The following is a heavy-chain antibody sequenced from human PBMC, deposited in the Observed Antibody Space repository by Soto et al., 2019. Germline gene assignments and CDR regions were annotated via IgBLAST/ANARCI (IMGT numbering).Heavy chain of an antibody. CDR3: ARGRHNTAMVNWFDP. CDR2: MNPNSGNT. V-gene: IGHV1-8*01. CDR1: GYTFTSYD. Sequence: GESLKVSCKASGYTFTSYDINWVRQATGQGLEWMGWMNPNSGNTGYAQKFQGRVTMTRNASISTAYMELSSLRSEDTAVYYCARGRHNTAMVNWFDPWGQGTLVTVSS. J-gene: IGHJ5*02. D-gene: IGHD5-18*01.